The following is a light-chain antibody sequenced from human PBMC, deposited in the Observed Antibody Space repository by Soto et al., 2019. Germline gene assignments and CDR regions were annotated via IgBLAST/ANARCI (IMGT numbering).Light chain of an antibody. Sequence: EIVMTQSPATLSVSPGERATLSCRASRNINTNLAWYQQKPGQAPRLLIYGASTRATGIPARFSGRGSATEFTLTISSLQSEDFAVYYCQQYNNWPLAFGGGTKVEIK. CDR1: RNINTN. CDR3: QQYNNWPLA. J-gene: IGKJ4*01. CDR2: GAS. V-gene: IGKV3-15*01.